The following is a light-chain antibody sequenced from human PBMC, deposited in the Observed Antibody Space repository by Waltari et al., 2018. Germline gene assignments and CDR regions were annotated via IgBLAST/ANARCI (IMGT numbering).Light chain of an antibody. CDR1: QSIGRY. V-gene: IGKV3-20*01. Sequence: EVVLTKSPGTLSLSPGETATLTCRASQSIGRYLVWYQHKSCQAPRPLIYGASTRAPGIPDRFSGSGSGTDFSLTISRLEAEDFAVYYCQNHERLPATFCQGTKVEIK. CDR2: GAS. CDR3: QNHERLPAT. J-gene: IGKJ1*01.